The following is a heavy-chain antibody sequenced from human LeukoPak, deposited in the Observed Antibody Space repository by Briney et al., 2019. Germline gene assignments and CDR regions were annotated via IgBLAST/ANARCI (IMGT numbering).Heavy chain of an antibody. CDR3: IPPAAGLRRTISTEYFQH. Sequence: GGSLRLSCAAAELTFSSYEMYWVRQAPGKGLEWVSYISGSGETIYYADSVKGRFTISRDNANKSLYLRMSSLRVEDTAIYYCIPPAAGLRRTISTEYFQHWGQGAQVTVSS. V-gene: IGHV3-48*03. J-gene: IGHJ1*01. CDR1: ELTFSSYE. CDR2: ISGSGETI. D-gene: IGHD6-13*01.